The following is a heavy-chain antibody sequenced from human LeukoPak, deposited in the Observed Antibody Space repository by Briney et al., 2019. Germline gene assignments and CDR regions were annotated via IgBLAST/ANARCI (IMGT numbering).Heavy chain of an antibody. D-gene: IGHD2-15*01. CDR1: GGSIRSYY. V-gene: IGHV4-59*08. CDR3: ARTYCSGGSCHFDY. Sequence: PSETLSLTCTVSGGSIRSYYWSWVRQPPGKGLEWVGYIFYRGTTDSNHSLKSRVTISVDTSKNQFSLKLSSVTAADTAVYYCARTYCSGGSCHFDYWGQGTLVTVSS. CDR2: IFYRGTT. J-gene: IGHJ4*02.